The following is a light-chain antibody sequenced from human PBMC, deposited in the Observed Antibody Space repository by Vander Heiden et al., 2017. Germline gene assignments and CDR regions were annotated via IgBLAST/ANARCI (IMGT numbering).Light chain of an antibody. CDR1: SSPIGKNY. J-gene: IGLJ1*01. Sequence: QSVLTQPPSVSSAPGQKVTIYCSGGSSPIGKNYVSWYQQLPGTAPKLLIYDNKKRPSGIPDRFSASKSGTSATLGITGLQTGDEADYYCGTWDSSLSAYVFGTGTKVTAL. CDR3: GTWDSSLSAYV. CDR2: DNK. V-gene: IGLV1-51*01.